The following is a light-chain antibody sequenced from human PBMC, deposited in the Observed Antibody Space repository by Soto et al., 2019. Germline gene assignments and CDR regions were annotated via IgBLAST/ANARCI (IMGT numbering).Light chain of an antibody. V-gene: IGKV1-39*01. CDR3: QQSYGTPLT. CDR1: QSISSY. CDR2: AAS. J-gene: IGKJ4*01. Sequence: DIAMTQSPSSLSASVGDRVTITCRASQSISSYLNWYQQKPGKVPKLLIYAASSLQSGVPPRFSGSGSGTDFTLTISSLQPEDFETYYCQQSYGTPLTFGGGTKVEIK.